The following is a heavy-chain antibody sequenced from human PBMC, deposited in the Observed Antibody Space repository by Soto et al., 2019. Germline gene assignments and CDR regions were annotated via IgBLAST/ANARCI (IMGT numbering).Heavy chain of an antibody. CDR1: GGSVSSGSYY. J-gene: IGHJ4*02. Sequence: SETLSLTCTVSGGSVSSGSYYWNWVRQPPGKRLEWIGYISYSGSTNYNPSLKSRVTISVDTSKNQFSLNMTSVTAADTAVYYCARESYRGYSYGSFDFWGQGSLVTVSS. CDR2: ISYSGST. V-gene: IGHV4-61*01. D-gene: IGHD5-18*01. CDR3: ARESYRGYSYGSFDF.